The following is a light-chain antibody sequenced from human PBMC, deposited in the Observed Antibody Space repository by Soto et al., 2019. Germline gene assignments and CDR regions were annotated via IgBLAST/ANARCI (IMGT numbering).Light chain of an antibody. CDR3: SSYTSSSTYV. Sequence: SVLTQPASVSGSPGQSITISCTGTSSDVGGYNYVSWYQQHPGKAPKLMIYEVSNRPSGVSNRFSGSKSGNTASLTISGLQAEDEADYYCSSYTSSSTYVFGTGTKGIAL. CDR1: SSDVGGYNY. CDR2: EVS. V-gene: IGLV2-14*01. J-gene: IGLJ1*01.